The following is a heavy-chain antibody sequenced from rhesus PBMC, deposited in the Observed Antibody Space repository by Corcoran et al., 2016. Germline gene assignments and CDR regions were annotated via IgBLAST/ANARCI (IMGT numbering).Heavy chain of an antibody. Sequence: QVQLPESGPGLVKPSETLSLTCAVSGGSFSSYWWGWIRQPPGQGLEWIGSIYGSSGNTEYNPYLKSRATISRDTSKNQFSLKLSSVTAADTAVYYCASTYGSSYWYFDIWGPGTPITISS. D-gene: IGHD4-29*01. CDR3: ASTYGSSYWYFDI. V-gene: IGHV4-160*01. J-gene: IGHJ2*01. CDR1: GGSFSSYW. CDR2: IYGSSGNT.